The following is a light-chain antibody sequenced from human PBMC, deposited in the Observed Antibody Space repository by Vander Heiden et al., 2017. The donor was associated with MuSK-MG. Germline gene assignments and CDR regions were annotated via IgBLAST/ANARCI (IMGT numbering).Light chain of an antibody. V-gene: IGKV3-20*01. J-gene: IGKJ1*01. CDR2: GTS. CDR3: QQYGSSLGT. CDR1: QSVSSCS. Sequence: EIVLTQAPGTLSLSPGERATLSCRASQSVSSCSLAWYQQRPGQAPRLLIYGTSSRATGIPDRFSGSASGTDFTLTISRLEPEDFAVYYCQQYGSSLGTFGPGTKVEIK.